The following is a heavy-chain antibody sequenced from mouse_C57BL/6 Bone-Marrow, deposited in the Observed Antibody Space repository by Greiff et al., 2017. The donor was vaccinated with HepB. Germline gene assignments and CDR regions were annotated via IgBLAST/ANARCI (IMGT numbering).Heavy chain of an antibody. V-gene: IGHV8-8*01. CDR2: IWWDDDK. CDR3: ARMRYYGSSPGFAY. J-gene: IGHJ3*01. D-gene: IGHD1-1*01. CDR1: GFSLSTFGMG. Sequence: QVTLKVCGPGILQPSQTLSLTCSFSGFSLSTFGMGVGWIRQPSGKGLEWLAHIWWDDDKYYNPALKSRLTISKDTSKNQVFLKIANVDTADTATYYCARMRYYGSSPGFAYWGQGTLVTVSA.